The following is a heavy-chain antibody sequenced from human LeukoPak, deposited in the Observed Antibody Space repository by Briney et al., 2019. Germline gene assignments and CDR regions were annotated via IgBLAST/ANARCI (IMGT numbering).Heavy chain of an antibody. D-gene: IGHD4-17*01. CDR3: ATAVTTRVGY. CDR2: ISGSGGST. J-gene: IGHJ4*02. CDR1: GFAFSSYA. V-gene: IGHV3-23*01. Sequence: GGSLRLSCASSGFAFSSYAMSWVRQAPAKGLEWVSAISGSGGSTYYADSVKGRFTISRDNSKNTLYLQMNSLRADDTAVYYCATAVTTRVGYWGPGTLVTVSS.